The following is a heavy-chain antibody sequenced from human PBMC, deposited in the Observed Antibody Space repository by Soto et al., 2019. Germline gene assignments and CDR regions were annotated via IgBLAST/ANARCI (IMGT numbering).Heavy chain of an antibody. D-gene: IGHD6-19*01. CDR1: GGSIRSYY. CDR2: SYYSGST. V-gene: IGHV4-59*01. Sequence: PSDTLSLTCTVSGGSIRSYYGSWIRQPPGKGLEWIGYSYYSGSTNYTPSLKSRVTISVDTSKNQFSLKLSSGTAADTAVYYCASSPSSSIAVAGFDYWGQGTLVTVSS. CDR3: ASSPSSSIAVAGFDY. J-gene: IGHJ4*02.